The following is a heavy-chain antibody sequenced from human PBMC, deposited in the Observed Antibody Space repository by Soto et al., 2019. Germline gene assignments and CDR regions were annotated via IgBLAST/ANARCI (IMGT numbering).Heavy chain of an antibody. CDR1: GGTFSSYA. D-gene: IGHD3-22*01. J-gene: IGHJ5*02. Sequence: QVQLVQSGAEVKKPGSSVKVSCKASGGTFSSYAISWVRQAPGQGLEWMGGIIPIFGTANYAQKFQGRVTITADESTSTAYMELSSLRSEDTAVYYCAGARDYYDSSGYYYWFDPWGQGTLVTVSS. CDR3: AGARDYYDSSGYYYWFDP. CDR2: IIPIFGTA. V-gene: IGHV1-69*12.